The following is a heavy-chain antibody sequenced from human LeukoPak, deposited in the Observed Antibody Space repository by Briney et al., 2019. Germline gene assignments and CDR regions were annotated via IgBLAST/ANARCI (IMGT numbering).Heavy chain of an antibody. CDR2: ISYDGDDQ. D-gene: IGHD3/OR15-3a*01. CDR3: AKEFWTGYQYFDY. Sequence: GGSLRLSCAASGFTISSHGMHWVRQAPGKGLEWVAVISYDGDDQYYADSVKGRFTISRDNSVNTLYLQMNSLRGEDTAVYYCAKEFWTGYQYFDYWGQGTLVTVSS. J-gene: IGHJ4*02. V-gene: IGHV3-30*18. CDR1: GFTISSHG.